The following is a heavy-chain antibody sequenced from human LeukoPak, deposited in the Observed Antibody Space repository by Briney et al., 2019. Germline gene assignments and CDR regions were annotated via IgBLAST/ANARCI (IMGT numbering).Heavy chain of an antibody. CDR1: GYTLTELS. V-gene: IGHV1-46*01. CDR3: ARDDGQDYYGMDV. D-gene: IGHD5-24*01. Sequence: ASVKVSCKVSGYTLTELSMHWVRQAPGQGLEWMGIINPSGGSTSYAQKFQGRVTMTRDTSTSTVYMELRSLRSEDTAVYYCARDDGQDYYGMDVWGQGTTVTVSS. J-gene: IGHJ6*02. CDR2: INPSGGST.